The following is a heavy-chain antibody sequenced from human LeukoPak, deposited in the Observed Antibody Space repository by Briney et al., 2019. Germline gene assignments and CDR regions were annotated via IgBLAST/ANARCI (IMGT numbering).Heavy chain of an antibody. D-gene: IGHD3-9*01. Sequence: GGSLRLSCGASGFTFSTYWMHWVRHAPGKGLVWVSRISPDGSATGYADSVRGRFTTSRDNAKNTLYLQMNSLRAEDTAVYYCTRDFDAATGYWGQGTLVTVSS. CDR3: TRDFDAATGY. CDR1: GFTFSTYW. J-gene: IGHJ4*02. V-gene: IGHV3-74*01. CDR2: ISPDGSAT.